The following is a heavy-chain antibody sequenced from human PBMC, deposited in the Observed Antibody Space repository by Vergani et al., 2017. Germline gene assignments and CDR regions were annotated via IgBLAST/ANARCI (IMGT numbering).Heavy chain of an antibody. CDR3: ARSQGDYWYFGL. V-gene: IGHV4-61*02. CDR2: TSTDGST. Sequence: QVQLQESGPGLVKPSQTLSLTCSVSGGAVNSGSNFWTWIRQPAGKGLEWIGRTSTDGSTNYYPSLKSRVTVSVDTSKTQISLRLTSVTATDTAVYYCARSQGDYWYFGLWGPGSLVTVSS. CDR1: GGAVNSGSNF. J-gene: IGHJ2*01. D-gene: IGHD2-21*01.